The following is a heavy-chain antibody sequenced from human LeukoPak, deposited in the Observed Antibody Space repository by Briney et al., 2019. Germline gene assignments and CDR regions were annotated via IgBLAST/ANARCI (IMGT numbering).Heavy chain of an antibody. CDR3: ARRGGGYYPYYFDY. Sequence: PSETLSLTCTVSGGSISSSPYYWGWIRQPPGKGLEWIGSIYYSGITYYNPSLKSRVTISVDTSKNQFSLKLSSVTAADTAVYYCARRGGGYYPYYFDYWGQGTLVTVSS. CDR1: GGSISSSPYY. CDR2: IYYSGIT. D-gene: IGHD3-22*01. J-gene: IGHJ4*02. V-gene: IGHV4-39*01.